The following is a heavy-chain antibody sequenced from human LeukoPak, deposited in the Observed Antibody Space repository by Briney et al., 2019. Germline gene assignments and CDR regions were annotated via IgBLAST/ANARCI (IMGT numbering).Heavy chain of an antibody. CDR3: VRGYCSATSCYFSSSYSWFDP. D-gene: IGHD2-2*01. J-gene: IGHJ5*02. Sequence: PGGSLRLSCPASGFTFSNYWMHWVRQTPGKGLVWVSRILSDGSSTNYADFVKGRFTVSRDNAQNTLYLQMNSLRAEDTAVYYCVRGYCSATSCYFSSSYSWFDPWGQGTLVTVSS. CDR1: GFTFSNYW. CDR2: ILSDGSST. V-gene: IGHV3-74*01.